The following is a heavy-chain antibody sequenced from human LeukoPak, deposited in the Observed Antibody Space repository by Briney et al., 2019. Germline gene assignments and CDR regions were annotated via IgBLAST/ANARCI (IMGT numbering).Heavy chain of an antibody. V-gene: IGHV3-48*03. D-gene: IGHD3-16*01. Sequence: HAGGSLRLSCAASGFTFSSYEMNWVRQAPGKGLEWISYINAKGDTIYYANSVRGRFTITRENARNSVYLQMNSLRAEDTAFYYCVSAYGGLIDYWGQGTLVTVSS. CDR3: VSAYGGLIDY. CDR1: GFTFSSYE. J-gene: IGHJ4*02. CDR2: INAKGDTI.